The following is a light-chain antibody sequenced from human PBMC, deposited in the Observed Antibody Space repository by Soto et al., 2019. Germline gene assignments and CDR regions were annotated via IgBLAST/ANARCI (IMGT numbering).Light chain of an antibody. CDR3: QSYDSSLSVV. J-gene: IGLJ2*01. V-gene: IGLV1-40*01. CDR1: SSNIGAGYD. CDR2: GNS. Sequence: QSVLTQPPSVSGAPGQRVTISCTGSSSNIGAGYDVHWYQPLPGTAPKLLIYGNSNRPSGVPDRFSGSKSGTLASLAITGLQGEDEGDYYCQSYDSSLSVVFGGGTQLTVL.